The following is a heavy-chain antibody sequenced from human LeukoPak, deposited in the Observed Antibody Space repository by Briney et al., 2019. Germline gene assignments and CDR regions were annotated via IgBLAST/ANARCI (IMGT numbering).Heavy chain of an antibody. V-gene: IGHV3-33*01. CDR1: AFTFSSYG. J-gene: IGHJ3*02. D-gene: IGHD4-17*01. CDR3: ARVYGDYGAFDI. Sequence: GGSLRLSCAASAFTFSSYGMHWVRQAPGKGLEWVAVIWYDGSNKYYADSVKGRFTISRDNSKNTLYLQMNSLRAEDTAVYCCARVYGDYGAFDIWGQGTMVTVSS. CDR2: IWYDGSNK.